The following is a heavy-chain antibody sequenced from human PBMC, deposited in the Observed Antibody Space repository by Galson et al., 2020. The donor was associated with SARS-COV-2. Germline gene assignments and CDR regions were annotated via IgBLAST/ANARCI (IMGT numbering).Heavy chain of an antibody. Sequence: QWYQAEMETSETLSLTCTVSGGSISSYYWSWIRQPAGKGLEWIGRIYTSGSTNYNPSLKSRVTMSVDTSKNQFSLKLSSVTAADTAVYYCAREGPYYYDSSGYYRWFDPWGQGTLVTVSS. J-gene: IGHJ5*02. CDR1: GGSISSYY. V-gene: IGHV4-4*07. CDR2: IYTSGST. CDR3: AREGPYYYDSSGYYRWFDP. D-gene: IGHD3-22*01.